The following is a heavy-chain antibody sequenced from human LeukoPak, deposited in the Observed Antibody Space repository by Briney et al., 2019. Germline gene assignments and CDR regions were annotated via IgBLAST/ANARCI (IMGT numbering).Heavy chain of an antibody. V-gene: IGHV3-30*18. CDR3: AKDYTRYCSGGSCFVFDY. Sequence: PGRSLRLSCAASGFTFSSYGMHWVRQAPGKGLEWVAVISYDGSNKYYADSVKGRFTISRDNSKNTLYLQMNSLRAEDTAVYYCAKDYTRYCSGGSCFVFDYWGQGTLVTVSS. CDR2: ISYDGSNK. J-gene: IGHJ4*02. CDR1: GFTFSSYG. D-gene: IGHD2-15*01.